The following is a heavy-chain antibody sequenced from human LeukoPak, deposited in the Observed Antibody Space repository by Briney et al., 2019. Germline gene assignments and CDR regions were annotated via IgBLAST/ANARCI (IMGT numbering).Heavy chain of an antibody. CDR2: ISGSGGST. J-gene: IGHJ4*02. Sequence: PGGSLRLSCAASGFTFSSYAMSWVRQAPGKGLEWVSVISGSGGSTDYADSVKGRFTISRDNSKNTLYLQMNSLGAEDTAVYYCAKGVYQLLYYFDYWGQGTLVTVSS. CDR3: AKGVYQLLYYFDY. V-gene: IGHV3-23*01. CDR1: GFTFSSYA. D-gene: IGHD2-2*01.